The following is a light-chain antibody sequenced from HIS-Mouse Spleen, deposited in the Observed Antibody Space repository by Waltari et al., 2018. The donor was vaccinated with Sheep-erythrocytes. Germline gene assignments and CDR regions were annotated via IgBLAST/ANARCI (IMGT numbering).Light chain of an antibody. Sequence: DIQMTQSPSTLSASVGDRVTITCRASQIISSWLAWYQQKPGKAPKPLIYKASSLESGVPSRFSGSGSGTEFTLTISSLQPDDFATYYCQQYNSYSPVYTFGQGTKLEIK. CDR2: KAS. V-gene: IGKV1-5*03. J-gene: IGKJ2*01. CDR3: QQYNSYSPVYT. CDR1: QIISSW.